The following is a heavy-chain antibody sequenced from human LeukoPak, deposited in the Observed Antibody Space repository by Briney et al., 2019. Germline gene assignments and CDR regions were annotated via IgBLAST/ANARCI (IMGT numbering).Heavy chain of an antibody. CDR2: IYNNGTT. V-gene: IGHV4-39*07. Sequence: PSETLSLTCTVSGGSISSSSYYWGWIRQSPGKGLEWIGSIYNNGTTYYNPSLKSRVTISLDTSNHHFSLKLSSVTAADTAVYYCARDKGTSYLSSFDYWGQGTLVTVSS. J-gene: IGHJ4*02. CDR1: GGSISSSSYY. CDR3: ARDKGTSYLSSFDY. D-gene: IGHD6-6*01.